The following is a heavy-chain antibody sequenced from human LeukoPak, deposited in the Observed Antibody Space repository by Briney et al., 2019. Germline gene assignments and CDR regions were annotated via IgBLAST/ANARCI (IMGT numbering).Heavy chain of an antibody. Sequence: GGSLRLSCAASGFTFGDYAMHWFRQAPGKGLEWVSLISGDGGSTYYADSVKGRFTISRDNSKNSLYLQMNSLRTEDTALYYCAKEPYDFWSGPHLYYFDYWGQGTLVTVSS. CDR1: GFTFGDYA. J-gene: IGHJ4*02. V-gene: IGHV3-43*02. D-gene: IGHD3-3*01. CDR3: AKEPYDFWSGPHLYYFDY. CDR2: ISGDGGST.